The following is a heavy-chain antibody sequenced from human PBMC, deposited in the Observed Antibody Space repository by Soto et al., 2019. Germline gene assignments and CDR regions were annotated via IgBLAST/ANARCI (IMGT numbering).Heavy chain of an antibody. CDR1: GFIFNSYG. D-gene: IGHD6-6*01. J-gene: IGHJ4*02. CDR2: ISYDGNDK. CDR3: ARDEEYSSVFDY. Sequence: QVHLVESGGGVVLPARSLRLSCVASGFIFNSYGFHWVRQAPGRGLEWVAAISYDGNDKNYADSVKGRFTISSDNSNNTLLLQMDSLKPEDTALYYCARDEEYSSVFDYWGQGSLVTVSS. V-gene: IGHV3-30-3*01.